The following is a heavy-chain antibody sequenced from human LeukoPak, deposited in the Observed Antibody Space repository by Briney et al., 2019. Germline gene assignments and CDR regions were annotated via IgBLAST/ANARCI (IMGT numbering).Heavy chain of an antibody. CDR1: GYTFTSYN. V-gene: IGHV1-46*01. CDR2: IKPSGGST. J-gene: IGHJ3*02. D-gene: IGHD5-24*01. Sequence: GASVKVSCKASGYTFTSYNMHWVRQAPGQGLEWMGIIKPSGGSTTYAQKFQGRVTMTRDMSTSTLYMELSSLRSEDTAVYYCARVRDGYNGAYDIWGQGTMVTVSS. CDR3: ARVRDGYNGAYDI.